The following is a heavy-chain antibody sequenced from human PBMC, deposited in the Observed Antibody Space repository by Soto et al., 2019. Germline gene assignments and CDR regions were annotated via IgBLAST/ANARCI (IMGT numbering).Heavy chain of an antibody. CDR3: ARPGFFGDGYSGSDY. CDR1: GGSIRSSSYY. J-gene: IGHJ4*02. Sequence: LSLTCTVSGGSIRSSSYYLGWIRQPPGKGLERIGSIYYSGSTYYNPSLKSRVTISVDTSKNQFSLKLSSVTAADTAVYYCARPGFFGDGYSGSDYWGQGTLVTVSS. CDR2: IYYSGST. V-gene: IGHV4-39*01. D-gene: IGHD5-12*01.